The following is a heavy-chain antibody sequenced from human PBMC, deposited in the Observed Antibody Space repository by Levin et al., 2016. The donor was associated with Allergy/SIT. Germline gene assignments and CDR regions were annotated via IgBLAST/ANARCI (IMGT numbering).Heavy chain of an antibody. CDR1: GGSVSGGSYY. CDR2: IFYRGST. D-gene: IGHD1-7*01. V-gene: IGHV4-61*01. Sequence: SETLSLTCTVSGGSVSGGSYYWSWIRQPPGKGLEWIGHIFYRGSTNYNPSLKSRVTISLDTSKNLFSLKLSSVSAADTAVYYCAREDPGTVGYGVDVWGQGTTVTVSS. CDR3: AREDPGTVGYGVDV. J-gene: IGHJ6*02.